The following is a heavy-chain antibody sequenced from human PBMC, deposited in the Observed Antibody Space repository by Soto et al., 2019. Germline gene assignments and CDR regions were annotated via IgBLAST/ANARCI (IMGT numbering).Heavy chain of an antibody. Sequence: ASVKVSCKASGYTFTSYGISWVRQAPGQGLEWMGWISAYNGNTNYAQKLQGRVTMTTDTSTSTAYMELRSLRSDDTAVYYCARVGSPHHSPSLRFLEWLYYYYYMDVWGKGTTVTVSS. D-gene: IGHD3-3*01. V-gene: IGHV1-18*01. CDR1: GYTFTSYG. J-gene: IGHJ6*03. CDR3: ARVGSPHHSPSLRFLEWLYYYYYMDV. CDR2: ISAYNGNT.